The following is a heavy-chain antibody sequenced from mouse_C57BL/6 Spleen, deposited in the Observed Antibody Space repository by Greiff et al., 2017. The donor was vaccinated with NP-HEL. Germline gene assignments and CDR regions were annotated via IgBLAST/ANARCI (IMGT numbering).Heavy chain of an antibody. V-gene: IGHV1-82*01. CDR3: ARKLDWDEAWFAY. J-gene: IGHJ3*01. CDR2: IYPGDGDT. Sequence: QVQLKQSGPELVKPGASVKISCKASGYAFSSSWMNWVKQRPGKGLEWIGRIYPGDGDTNYNGKFKGKATLTADKSSSTAYMQLSSLTSEDSAVYFCARKLDWDEAWFAYWGQGTLVTVSA. D-gene: IGHD4-1*01. CDR1: GYAFSSSW.